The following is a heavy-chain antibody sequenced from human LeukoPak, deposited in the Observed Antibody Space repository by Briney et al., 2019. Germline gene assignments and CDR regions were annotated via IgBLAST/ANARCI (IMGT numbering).Heavy chain of an antibody. Sequence: GGSLRLSCAASGFTFSSYDMHWVRQATGKGLEWVSAIGTAGDTYYPGSVKGRFTISRENAKNSLYLQMNSLRAGDTAVYYCARDDYCTNGVCYSFMDVWGQGTTVTVSS. CDR1: GFTFSSYD. CDR2: IGTAGDT. J-gene: IGHJ6*02. V-gene: IGHV3-13*01. CDR3: ARDDYCTNGVCYSFMDV. D-gene: IGHD2-8*01.